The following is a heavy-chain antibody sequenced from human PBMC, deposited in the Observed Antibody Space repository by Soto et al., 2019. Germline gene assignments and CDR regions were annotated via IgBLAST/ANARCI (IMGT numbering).Heavy chain of an antibody. CDR3: AKGNVDFYWCGES. J-gene: IGHJ5*02. CDR1: GFIFSNYA. V-gene: IGHV3-23*01. Sequence: EVQLLESGGNLVQPGGSLRLSCAASGFIFSNYAMSWVRQAPGKGLEWVSTVSASGPSIYYADSVKGRFTISRDNSRSPLYLQMNSLRADDTAIYSCAKGNVDFYWCGESWGQGTLVSVSS. D-gene: IGHD2-21*02. CDR2: VSASGPSI.